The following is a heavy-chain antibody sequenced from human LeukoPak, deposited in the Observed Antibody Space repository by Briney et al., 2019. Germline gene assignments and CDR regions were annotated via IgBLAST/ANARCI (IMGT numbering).Heavy chain of an antibody. Sequence: PSETLSLTCAVYGGSFSGYYWSWIRQPPGKGLEWIGEINHSGSTNYNPSLKSRVTISVDRSKNQFSLKLSSVTAADTAVYYCARGCSGGSCYTFDPWGQGTLVTVSS. CDR2: INHSGST. CDR1: GGSFSGYY. CDR3: ARGCSGGSCYTFDP. V-gene: IGHV4-34*01. D-gene: IGHD2-15*01. J-gene: IGHJ5*02.